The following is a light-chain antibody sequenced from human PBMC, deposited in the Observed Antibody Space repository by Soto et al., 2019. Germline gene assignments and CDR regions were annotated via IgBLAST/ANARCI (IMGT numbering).Light chain of an antibody. CDR1: QSVSSN. CDR3: QQYNNWPRT. Sequence: EIVMTQSPATLSVSPGVRATLSCRASQSVSSNLAWYQQKPGQAPRLLIYGASTRATGIPARFSGSGSGTEFTLTISSLQSEDFAVYYCQQYNNWPRTFGQGTKLEIK. V-gene: IGKV3-15*01. CDR2: GAS. J-gene: IGKJ2*01.